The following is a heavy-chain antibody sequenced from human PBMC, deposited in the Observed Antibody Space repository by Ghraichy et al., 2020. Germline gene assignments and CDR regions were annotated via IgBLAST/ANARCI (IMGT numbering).Heavy chain of an antibody. J-gene: IGHJ4*02. CDR3: AKDHVSSIAVDY. D-gene: IGHD6-6*01. CDR2: ISGSGGST. CDR1: GFTFSSYA. V-gene: IGHV3-23*01. Sequence: GGSLRLSCAASGFTFSSYAMSWVRQAPGKGLEWVSAISGSGGSTYYADSVKGRFTISRDNSKTTLYLQMNSLRAEDTAVYYCAKDHVSSIAVDYWGQGTLVTVSS.